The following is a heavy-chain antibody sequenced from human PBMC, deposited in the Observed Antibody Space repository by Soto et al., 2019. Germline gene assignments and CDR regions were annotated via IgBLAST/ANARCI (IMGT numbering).Heavy chain of an antibody. CDR3: AKSVYNWNDGFFDY. D-gene: IGHD1-1*01. CDR2: IPYDGVNK. CDR1: GFTFSTYG. V-gene: IGHV3-30*18. J-gene: IGHJ4*02. Sequence: GGSLRLSCAASGFTFSTYGMHWVRQAPGKGLEWVAVIPYDGVNKYYADSVKGRFTISRDNSKNTLYLQMNSLRAEDTAVYYCAKSVYNWNDGFFDYWGQGTLVTVSS.